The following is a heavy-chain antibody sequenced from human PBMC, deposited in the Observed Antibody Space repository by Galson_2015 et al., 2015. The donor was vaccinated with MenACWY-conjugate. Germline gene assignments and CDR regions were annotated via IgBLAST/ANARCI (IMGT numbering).Heavy chain of an antibody. CDR3: AKDPHAPATITHDAFDL. Sequence: SLRLGGAAAGFRVSTYAMRWVRRAPGTGREWVSSISGGGANTYYADFVKGRFTISRDNSKNTVYLQINSLRAEDTALYYCAKDPHAPATITHDAFDLWGQGTMVTVAS. D-gene: IGHD2-2*01. J-gene: IGHJ3*01. V-gene: IGHV3-23*01. CDR2: ISGGGANT. CDR1: GFRVSTYA.